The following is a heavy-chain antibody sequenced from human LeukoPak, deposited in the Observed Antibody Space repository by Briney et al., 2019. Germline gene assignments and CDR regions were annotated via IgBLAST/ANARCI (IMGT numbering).Heavy chain of an antibody. CDR2: ISGSGGST. Sequence: TGGSLRLSCAASGFTFSSYAMSWVRQAPGKGLEWVSAISGSGGSTYYADSVKGRFTISRDNSKNTLYLQMNSLRAEDTAVYYCAEDGSGSYRPDLFDYWGQGTLVTVSS. CDR1: GFTFSSYA. V-gene: IGHV3-23*01. D-gene: IGHD3-10*01. J-gene: IGHJ4*02. CDR3: AEDGSGSYRPDLFDY.